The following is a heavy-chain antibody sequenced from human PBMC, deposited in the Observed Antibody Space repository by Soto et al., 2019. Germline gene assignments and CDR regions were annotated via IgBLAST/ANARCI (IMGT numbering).Heavy chain of an antibody. CDR1: GGSFSGYC. J-gene: IGHJ4*02. CDR2: INHSGST. CDR3: ARGSEMDYDSSGYYYVPY. D-gene: IGHD3-22*01. V-gene: IGHV4-34*01. Sequence: PSETLSLTCAVYGGSFSGYCWSWIRQPPGKGLEWIGEINHSGSTNYNPSLKSRVTISVDTSKNQFSLKLSSVTAADTAVYYCARGSEMDYDSSGYYYVPYWGQGTLVTVSS.